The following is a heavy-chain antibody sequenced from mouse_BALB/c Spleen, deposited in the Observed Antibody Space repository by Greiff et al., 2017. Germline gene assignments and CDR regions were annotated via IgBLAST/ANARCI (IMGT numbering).Heavy chain of an antibody. CDR2: IRLKSNNYAT. J-gene: IGHJ3*01. D-gene: IGHD2-4*01. CDR3: TRGYYDYDRFAY. Sequence: EVQLQQSGGGLVQPGGSMKLSCVASGFTFSNYWMNWVRQSPEKGLEWVAEIRLKSNNYATHYAESVKGRFTISRDDSKSSVYLQMNNLRAEDTGIYYCTRGYYDYDRFAYWGQGTLVTVSA. CDR1: GFTFSNYW. V-gene: IGHV6-6*02.